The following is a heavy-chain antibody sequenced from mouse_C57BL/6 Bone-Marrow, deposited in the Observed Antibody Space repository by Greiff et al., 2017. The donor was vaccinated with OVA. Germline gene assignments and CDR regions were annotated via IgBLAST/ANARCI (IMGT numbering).Heavy chain of an antibody. D-gene: IGHD4-1*01. Sequence: EVQLQQSGPELVKPGASVKISCKASGYTFTDYYMNWVKQSHGKSLEWIGDINPNNGGTSYNQKFKGKATLTVDKSSSTAYMELRSLTSEDSAVYYCAREDLGRDYFDYWGQGTTLTVSS. CDR3: AREDLGRDYFDY. J-gene: IGHJ2*01. CDR2: INPNNGGT. CDR1: GYTFTDYY. V-gene: IGHV1-26*01.